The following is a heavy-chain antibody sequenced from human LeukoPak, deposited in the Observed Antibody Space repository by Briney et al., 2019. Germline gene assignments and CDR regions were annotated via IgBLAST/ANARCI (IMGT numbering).Heavy chain of an antibody. J-gene: IGHJ6*02. D-gene: IGHD3-10*01. CDR2: IYYSGST. V-gene: IGHV4-59*01. CDR1: GGSLSSYY. CDR3: ARGGVPYYYYYYGMDV. Sequence: PSETLSLTCTVSGGSLSSYYWSWIRQPPGKGLEWIGYIYYSGSTNYNPSLKSRVTISVDTSKNQFSLKLSSVTAADTAVYYCARGGVPYYYYYYGMDVWGQGTTVTVSS.